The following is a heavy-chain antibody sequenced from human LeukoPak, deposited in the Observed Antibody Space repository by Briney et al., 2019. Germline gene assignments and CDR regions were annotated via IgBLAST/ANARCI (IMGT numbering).Heavy chain of an antibody. V-gene: IGHV1-46*03. CDR1: GHTFTSYY. Sequence: GESLKISCKGSGHTFTSYYMHWVRQAPGQGLGWMGIINPSGGSTSYAQKFQGRVTMTRDTSTSTVYMEPSSLRSEDTAVYYCARGPRGRFLEWLFRRFHWFDPWGQGTLVTVSS. D-gene: IGHD3-3*01. J-gene: IGHJ5*02. CDR3: ARGPRGRFLEWLFRRFHWFDP. CDR2: INPSGGST.